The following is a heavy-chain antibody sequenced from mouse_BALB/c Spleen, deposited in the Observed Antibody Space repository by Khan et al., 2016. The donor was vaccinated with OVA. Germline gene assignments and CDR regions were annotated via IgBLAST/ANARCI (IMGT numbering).Heavy chain of an antibody. Sequence: QVQLQQSGAELAKPGASVKMSCKASGYTFTNYWMHWVKQRPGQGLEWIGYIDPTTGYTEYNQKFKDKATLTADKSSSTAYKQLRSLTSEDSAVYYCASRGSTYTWFGYWGQGTLVTVSA. D-gene: IGHD1-1*01. CDR2: IDPTTGYT. J-gene: IGHJ3*01. V-gene: IGHV1-7*01. CDR3: ASRGSTYTWFGY. CDR1: GYTFTNYW.